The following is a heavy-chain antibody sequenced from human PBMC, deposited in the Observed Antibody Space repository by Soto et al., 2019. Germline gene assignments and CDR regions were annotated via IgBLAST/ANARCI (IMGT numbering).Heavy chain of an antibody. D-gene: IGHD5-18*01. CDR2: IYYSGST. J-gene: IGHJ6*02. Sequence: SETLSLTCTVSGGSISSYYWSWIRQPPGKGLEWIGYIYYSGSTNYNPSLKSRVTISVDTSKNQFSLKLSSVTAADTAVYYCARDRQIQLRFRADYYYYYGMDVWGQGTTVTVSS. V-gene: IGHV4-59*01. CDR3: ARDRQIQLRFRADYYYYYGMDV. CDR1: GGSISSYY.